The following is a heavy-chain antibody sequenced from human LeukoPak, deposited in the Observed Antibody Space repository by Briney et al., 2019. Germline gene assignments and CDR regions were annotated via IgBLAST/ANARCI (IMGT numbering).Heavy chain of an antibody. V-gene: IGHV4-59*01. CDR1: GGPISSYY. CDR2: IYYSGST. Sequence: PSETLSLTCTVSGGPISSYYWSWIRQPPGKGLEWIGYIYYSGSTNYNPSLKSRVTISVDTSKNQFSLKLSSVTAADTAVYYCARVGITMVRGVIITGFYYGMDVWGQGTTVTASS. D-gene: IGHD3-10*01. J-gene: IGHJ6*02. CDR3: ARVGITMVRGVIITGFYYGMDV.